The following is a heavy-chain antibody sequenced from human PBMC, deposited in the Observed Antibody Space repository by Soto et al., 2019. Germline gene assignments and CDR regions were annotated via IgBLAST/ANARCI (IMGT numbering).Heavy chain of an antibody. CDR1: GGSISSYY. CDR3: ARTIAVALFDP. CDR2: IYYSGST. V-gene: IGHV4-59*01. D-gene: IGHD6-19*01. Sequence: QVQLQESGPGLVKPSETLSLTCTVSGGSISSYYWSWIRQPPGKGLEWIGYIYYSGSTNYNPSLKSXXTXSXXTSKNQFSLKLSSVTAADTAVYYCARTIAVALFDPWGQGTLVTVSS. J-gene: IGHJ5*02.